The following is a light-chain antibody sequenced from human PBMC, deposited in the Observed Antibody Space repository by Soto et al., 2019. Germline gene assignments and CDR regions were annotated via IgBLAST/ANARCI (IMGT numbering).Light chain of an antibody. Sequence: QSVLTQSRSVSGSPGQSVNISGTGTSSDVGGYNYVSWYQQHPGKAPKVIIHNVSERPSGVPDRFSGSKSGNTASLTISGLQAEDEADYYCCSYAGSSWVFGGGTKLTVL. V-gene: IGLV2-11*01. CDR2: NVS. CDR3: CSYAGSSWV. CDR1: SSDVGGYNY. J-gene: IGLJ3*02.